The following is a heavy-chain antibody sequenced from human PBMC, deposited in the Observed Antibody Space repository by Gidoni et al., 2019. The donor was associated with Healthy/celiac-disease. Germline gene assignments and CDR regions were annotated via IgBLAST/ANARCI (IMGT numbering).Heavy chain of an antibody. V-gene: IGHV1-69*01. D-gene: IGHD5-12*01. Sequence: QVQLVQSGAEVKKPWSSLKVSCKASEGTCSSYAISWVRQAPGQGLEWMGGIIPIFGTANYAQKFQGRVTITADESTSTAYMELSSLRSEDTAVYYCAREPPPLAWLQSGYFDYWGQGTLVTVSS. CDR1: EGTCSSYA. CDR2: IIPIFGTA. CDR3: AREPPPLAWLQSGYFDY. J-gene: IGHJ4*02.